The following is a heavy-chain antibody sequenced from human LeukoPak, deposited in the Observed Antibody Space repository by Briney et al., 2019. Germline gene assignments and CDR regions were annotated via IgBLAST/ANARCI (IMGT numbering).Heavy chain of an antibody. CDR3: ARNGSGSSPALHDAFDI. CDR2: INHSGST. D-gene: IGHD3-10*01. CDR1: GGSFSGYY. Sequence: SETLCLTCAVYGGSFSGYYWSWIRQPPGKGLEWIGEINHSGSTNYNPSLKSRVTISVDTSKNRFSLKLSSVTAADTAVYYCARNGSGSSPALHDAFDIWGQGTMVTVSS. J-gene: IGHJ3*02. V-gene: IGHV4-34*01.